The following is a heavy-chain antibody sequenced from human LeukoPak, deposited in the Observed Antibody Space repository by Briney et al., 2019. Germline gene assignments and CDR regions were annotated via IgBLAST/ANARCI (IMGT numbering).Heavy chain of an antibody. CDR1: GFTFSSYS. Sequence: GGSLRLSCAASGFTFSSYSMNWVRQAPGKGLEWVSSISSSSSYIYYADSVKGRFTISRDNAKNSLYLQMNSLRAEDTAVYYCARDGAMGLLYYYGMDVWGQGTTVTVSS. D-gene: IGHD5-18*01. J-gene: IGHJ6*02. V-gene: IGHV3-21*01. CDR3: ARDGAMGLLYYYGMDV. CDR2: ISSSSSYI.